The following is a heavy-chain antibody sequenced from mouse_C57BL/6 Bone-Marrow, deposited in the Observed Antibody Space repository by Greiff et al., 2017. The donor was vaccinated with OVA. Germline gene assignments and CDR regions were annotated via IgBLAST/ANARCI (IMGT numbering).Heavy chain of an antibody. CDR3: ARGVRDYAMDY. J-gene: IGHJ4*01. CDR1: GFTFSDYY. Sequence: EVQLMESGGGLVQPGGSLKLSCASSGFTFSDYYMYWVRQTPEKRLEWVAYISNGGGSTYYPDTVKGRFTISRDNAKNTLYLQMSRLKSEDTAMYYCARGVRDYAMDYWGQGTSVTVSS. V-gene: IGHV5-12*01. CDR2: ISNGGGST.